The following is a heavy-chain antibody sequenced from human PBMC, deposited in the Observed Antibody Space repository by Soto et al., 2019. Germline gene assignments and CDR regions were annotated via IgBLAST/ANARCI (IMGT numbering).Heavy chain of an antibody. CDR3: AAEPVRGVTRQDAFDI. D-gene: IGHD3-10*01. V-gene: IGHV1-24*01. CDR2: FDPEDGET. J-gene: IGHJ3*02. CDR1: GYTLTELS. Sequence: ASVKVSCKVSGYTLTELSMHWVRQAPGKGLEWMGGFDPEDGETIYAQKFQGRVTMTEDISTDTAYMELSSLRSEDTAVYYCAAEPVRGVTRQDAFDIWGQGTMVTVSS.